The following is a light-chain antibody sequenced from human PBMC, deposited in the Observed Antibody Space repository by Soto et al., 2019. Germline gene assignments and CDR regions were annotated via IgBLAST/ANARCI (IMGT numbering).Light chain of an antibody. J-gene: IGKJ1*01. CDR2: GAS. CDR3: QPYGGRWT. Sequence: EIVLTQSPGTLSLSPGERATLSCRASQTVSTNYIAWYQKKPGRAPRLLIYGASNRATDIPDRFSGSGAGTDFTLTISRLEPEDSAVYYCQPYGGRWTCGQGTNVEI. CDR1: QTVSTNY. V-gene: IGKV3-20*01.